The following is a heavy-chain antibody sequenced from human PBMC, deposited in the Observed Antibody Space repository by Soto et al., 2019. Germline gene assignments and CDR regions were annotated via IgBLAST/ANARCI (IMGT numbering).Heavy chain of an antibody. CDR3: ARGLFEVYGGDLDY. Sequence: PSETLSLTCTVSGGSISSSRCHWGWIRHPPGKGLEWIASIKYSGTTFYNPSLDSRVTMTVDTSKNEFSLQLTSMTTADTAVYYCARGLFEVYGGDLDYWGQGILVTVSS. V-gene: IGHV4-39*07. CDR1: GGSISSSRCH. D-gene: IGHD4-17*01. J-gene: IGHJ4*02. CDR2: IKYSGTT.